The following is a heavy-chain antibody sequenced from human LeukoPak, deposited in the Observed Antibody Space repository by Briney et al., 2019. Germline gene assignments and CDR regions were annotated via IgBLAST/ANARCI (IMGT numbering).Heavy chain of an antibody. CDR3: ARCPVDYGMDV. Sequence: SETLSLTCTVSGGSISSYYWSWIRQPPGKGLEWIGYIYCSGSTNYNPSLKSRVTISVDTSKNQFSLKLSSVTAADTAVYYCARCPVDYGMDVWGQGTTVTVSS. CDR2: IYCSGST. J-gene: IGHJ6*02. CDR1: GGSISSYY. V-gene: IGHV4-59*01.